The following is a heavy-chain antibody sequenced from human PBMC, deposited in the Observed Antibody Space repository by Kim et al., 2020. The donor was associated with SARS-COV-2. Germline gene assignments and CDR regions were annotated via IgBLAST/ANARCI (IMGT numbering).Heavy chain of an antibody. Sequence: GGSLRLSCAASGFTFSIYNMNWVRQAPGKGLEWVSSISSSSSYIYYADSVKGRFTISRDNAKNSLYLQMNSLRADDTAVYYCARGSSSGYKDYWGQGTVVTVS. CDR1: GFTFSIYN. CDR2: ISSSSSYI. V-gene: IGHV3-21*01. D-gene: IGHD3-22*01. J-gene: IGHJ4*02. CDR3: ARGSSSGYKDY.